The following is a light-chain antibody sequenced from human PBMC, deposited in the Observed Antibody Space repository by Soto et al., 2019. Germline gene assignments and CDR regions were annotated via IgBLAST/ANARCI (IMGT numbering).Light chain of an antibody. V-gene: IGLV2-14*01. CDR1: SSDVGGYNY. J-gene: IGLJ1*01. Sequence: QSVLTQPASVSGSPGQSITISCTGTSSDVGGYNYVSWYQQPPGKAPKLMFYNVSNRPAGVSNRFSGSKSGNTASLTISGLQAEDEDYYYCSSYTSSSTYVFGTGTKLTVL. CDR2: NVS. CDR3: SSYTSSSTYV.